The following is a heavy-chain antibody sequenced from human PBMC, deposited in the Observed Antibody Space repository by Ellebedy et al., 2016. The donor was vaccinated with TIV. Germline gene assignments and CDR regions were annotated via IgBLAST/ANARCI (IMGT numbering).Heavy chain of an antibody. Sequence: GESLKISCAASGFTFSSYEMNWVRQAPGKGLEWVSYISSSGSTIYYADSVKGRFTISRDNAKNSLYLQMNSLRAEDTAVYYCAKEEYYYDSSGYYWGPFDYWGQGTLVTVSS. D-gene: IGHD3-22*01. J-gene: IGHJ4*02. CDR1: GFTFSSYE. V-gene: IGHV3-48*03. CDR2: ISSSGSTI. CDR3: AKEEYYYDSSGYYWGPFDY.